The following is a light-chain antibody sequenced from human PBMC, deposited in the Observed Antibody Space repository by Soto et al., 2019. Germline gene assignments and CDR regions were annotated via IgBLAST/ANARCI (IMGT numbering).Light chain of an antibody. V-gene: IGKV1-5*03. Sequence: DIQMTQSPSSLSASVGDRVTITCRASQTISSRLAWYQQKPGQAPKLLIYKATNLQTGVASRFSGSGSGTEFSLTISSLQPDHFAVYYCQQYNDFQYTFGQGTRLDI. CDR3: QQYNDFQYT. CDR2: KAT. CDR1: QTISSR. J-gene: IGKJ2*01.